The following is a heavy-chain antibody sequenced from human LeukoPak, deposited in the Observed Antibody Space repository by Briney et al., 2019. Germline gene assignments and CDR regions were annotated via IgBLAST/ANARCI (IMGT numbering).Heavy chain of an antibody. CDR1: GYTFTNYG. CDR3: ARDYYDSSGRLDY. J-gene: IGHJ4*02. D-gene: IGHD3-22*01. V-gene: IGHV1-18*01. Sequence: ASVKISCKASGYTFTNYGITWVRQAPGQGLEWMGWVSAHNANTTYALKFQGRVTMTTDASTSTAYMELRSLRSDDTAVYFCARDYYDSSGRLDYWGQGTLVIVSS. CDR2: VSAHNANT.